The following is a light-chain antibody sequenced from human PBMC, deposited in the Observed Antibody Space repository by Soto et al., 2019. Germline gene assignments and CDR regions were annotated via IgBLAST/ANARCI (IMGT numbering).Light chain of an antibody. CDR2: TTP. Sequence: QSVLTQPPSVSGAPGQRVTISCTGGSSNFGAGYDVHWYQQLPGTAPKLLIHTTPTRPSGVADRFSGSKSDPSASLAITGLQAEDEADYYCQSYDSSMSRYVFGTGTKVTVL. V-gene: IGLV1-40*01. CDR3: QSYDSSMSRYV. CDR1: SSNFGAGYD. J-gene: IGLJ1*01.